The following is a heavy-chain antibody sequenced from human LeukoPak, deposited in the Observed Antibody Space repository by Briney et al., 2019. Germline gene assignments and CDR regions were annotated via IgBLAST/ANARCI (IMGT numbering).Heavy chain of an antibody. CDR2: IYYSGST. V-gene: IGHV4-39*07. J-gene: IGHJ4*02. CDR3: ARDMSPTTGTRRGIGY. Sequence: PSETLSLTCTVSGGSISSSSYYWGWIRQPPGKGLEWIGSIYYSGSTYYNPSLKSRVTISVDTSKNQFSLKLSSVTAADTAVYYCARDMSPTTGTRRGIGYWGQGTLVTVSS. CDR1: GGSISSSSYY. D-gene: IGHD1-1*01.